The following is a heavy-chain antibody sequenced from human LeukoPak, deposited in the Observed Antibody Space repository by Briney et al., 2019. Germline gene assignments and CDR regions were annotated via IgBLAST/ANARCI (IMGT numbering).Heavy chain of an antibody. CDR3: ARIALDYYYGMDV. CDR2: IYPGDSDT. V-gene: IGHV5-51*01. CDR1: GYSFTSYW. D-gene: IGHD6-13*01. Sequence: GESLKISCKGSGYSFTSYWIGWVRQMPGKGLEWMGIIYPGDSDTRYSPSFQGQVTISADKSISTAYLQWSSLKASDTAMYHCARIALDYYYGMDVWGQGTTVTVSS. J-gene: IGHJ6*02.